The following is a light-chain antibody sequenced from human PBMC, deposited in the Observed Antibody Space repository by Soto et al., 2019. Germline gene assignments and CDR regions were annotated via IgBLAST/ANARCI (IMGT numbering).Light chain of an antibody. J-gene: IGLJ2*01. CDR2: DVS. CDR1: SSDVGGYNY. Sequence: QLVLTQPRSVSGSPGQSVTISCTGTSSDVGGYNYVSWYQQHPGKAPKLMIYDVSKRPSGVPDRFSGSKSGNTASLTISGLQAEDEADYYCCSYAGSARVFGGGTQLTVL. V-gene: IGLV2-11*01. CDR3: CSYAGSARV.